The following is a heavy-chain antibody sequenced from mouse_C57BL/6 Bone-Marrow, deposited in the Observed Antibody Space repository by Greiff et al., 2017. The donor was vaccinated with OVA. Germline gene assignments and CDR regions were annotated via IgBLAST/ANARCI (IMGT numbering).Heavy chain of an antibody. D-gene: IGHD1-1*01. V-gene: IGHV5-4*03. CDR1: GFTFSSYA. CDR2: ISDGGSYT. CDR3: ARSHYYGSSHFDY. Sequence: DVMLVESGGGLVKPGGSLKLSCAASGFTFSSYAMSWVRQTPEKRLEWVATISDGGSYTYYPDNVKGRFTISRDNAKNNLYLQMSHLKSEDTAMYYCARSHYYGSSHFDYWGQGTTLTVSS. J-gene: IGHJ2*01.